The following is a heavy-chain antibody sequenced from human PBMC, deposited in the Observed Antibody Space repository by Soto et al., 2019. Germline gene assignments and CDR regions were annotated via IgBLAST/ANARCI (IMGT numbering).Heavy chain of an antibody. CDR3: AKARCSTTNCYVPDY. Sequence: EVQLLESGGGLVQPGGSVRLSCAASGFTFSTYTMSWVRQAPGKGLEWVSVISGSGGSPSYADSVQGRFTISRDNPKNTLYLQMNSLRAEDTAMYYCAKARCSTTNCYVPDYWGQGTLVTVSS. CDR1: GFTFSTYT. J-gene: IGHJ4*02. V-gene: IGHV3-23*01. CDR2: ISGSGGSP. D-gene: IGHD2-2*01.